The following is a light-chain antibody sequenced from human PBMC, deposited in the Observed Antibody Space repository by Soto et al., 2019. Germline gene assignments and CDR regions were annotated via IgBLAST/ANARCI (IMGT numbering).Light chain of an antibody. CDR2: ASS. V-gene: IGKV3-20*01. Sequence: EILLTQSAGTLSLSTWERATLSCKTSQSRGSNFLAWYQHKPGQAPRLLIYASSNRATGIPDRFSGSASGTGFTLTINRLEPEDFAVYYCQLYGISPRFGQVTRLEIK. CDR3: QLYGISPR. J-gene: IGKJ5*01. CDR1: QSRGSNF.